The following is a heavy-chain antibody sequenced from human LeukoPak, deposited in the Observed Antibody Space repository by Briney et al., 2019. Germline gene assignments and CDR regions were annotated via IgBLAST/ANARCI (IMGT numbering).Heavy chain of an antibody. J-gene: IGHJ4*02. Sequence: GGSLRLSCAASGFTFSSYSMNWVRQAPGKGLEWVSSISSSSSYIYCADSVKGRFTISRDNAKNSLYLQMNSLRAEDTAVYYCARDPPAGTKVFDYWGQGTLVTVSS. CDR1: GFTFSSYS. CDR2: ISSSSSYI. CDR3: ARDPPAGTKVFDY. V-gene: IGHV3-21*01. D-gene: IGHD6-19*01.